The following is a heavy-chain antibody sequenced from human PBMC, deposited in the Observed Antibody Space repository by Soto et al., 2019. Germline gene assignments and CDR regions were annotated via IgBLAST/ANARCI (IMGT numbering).Heavy chain of an antibody. CDR1: GVSISSGTSY. V-gene: IGHV4-31*03. CDR3: ARGISTTSAFNYFDP. Sequence: SETLSLTSTVSGVSISSGTSYSPWIRQRPGKGLEWIGYIFYSGSFYYTPSLRGRVMILADTSKNQFTLRLSSVTAADTAFYYCARGISTTSAFNYFDPWGQGTLVSVSS. J-gene: IGHJ5*02. CDR2: IFYSGSF. D-gene: IGHD2-2*01.